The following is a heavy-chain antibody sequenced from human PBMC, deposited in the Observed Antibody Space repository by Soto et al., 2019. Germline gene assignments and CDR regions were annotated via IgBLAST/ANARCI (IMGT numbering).Heavy chain of an antibody. D-gene: IGHD2-21*01. CDR2: INHSGST. V-gene: IGHV4-34*01. CDR3: ARAYGGDVFDY. J-gene: IGHJ4*02. CDR1: GRSFSGYY. Sequence: QVQLQQWGAGLLKPSGTLSLTCAVYGRSFSGYYWSWIRQPPGKGLEWIGEINHSGSTNYNPSLKSRVTISVDTSKNHFSLKLSSLTAADTAVYYCARAYGGDVFDYWGQGTLVTVSS.